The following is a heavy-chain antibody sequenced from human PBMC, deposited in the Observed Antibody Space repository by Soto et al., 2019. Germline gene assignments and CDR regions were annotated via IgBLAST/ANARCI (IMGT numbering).Heavy chain of an antibody. V-gene: IGHV4-4*07. Sequence: SETLSLTCTVSGGSISSYYWSWIRQPAGKGLEWIGRIYTSGSTNYNPSLKSRVTMSVDTSKNQFSLKLSSVTAADTAVYYCARVAYYYFWKHPPEDYYGMDVWGQGTTVTVSS. CDR3: ARVAYYYFWKHPPEDYYGMDV. D-gene: IGHD3-3*01. CDR2: IYTSGST. CDR1: GGSISSYY. J-gene: IGHJ6*02.